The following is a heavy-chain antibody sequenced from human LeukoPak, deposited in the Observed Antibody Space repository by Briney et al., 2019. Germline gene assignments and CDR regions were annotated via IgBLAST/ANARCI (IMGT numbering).Heavy chain of an antibody. Sequence: GESLRVSCKGSGYTFTSYWVTGVRQKPGKGLEGMGKIDANDGDTQCSPSFEGPGSFSADQSNSTAYLQSSSLKASDTAMYYCARQLYYCASSGQGSFDPWGQGTLVAVSS. V-gene: IGHV5-10-1*01. J-gene: IGHJ5*02. D-gene: IGHD3-22*01. CDR2: IDANDGDT. CDR3: ARQLYYCASSGQGSFDP. CDR1: GYTFTSYW.